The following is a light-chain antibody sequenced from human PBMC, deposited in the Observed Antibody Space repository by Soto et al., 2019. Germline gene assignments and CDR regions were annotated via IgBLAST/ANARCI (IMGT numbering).Light chain of an antibody. CDR3: QQRSNWPPLT. CDR2: DAS. CDR1: QSVISY. V-gene: IGKV3-11*01. Sequence: EIVLTQSLATLSLSPGERATLSCSASQSVISYLAWYQQKPGQAPRLLIYDASNRATGIPARFSGSGSGTDFTLTISSLEPEDFAVYYCQQRSNWPPLTFGGGTKVEIK. J-gene: IGKJ4*01.